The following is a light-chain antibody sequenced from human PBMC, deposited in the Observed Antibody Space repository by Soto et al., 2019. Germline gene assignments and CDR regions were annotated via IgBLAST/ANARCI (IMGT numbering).Light chain of an antibody. CDR2: EAA. V-gene: IGLV2-14*01. J-gene: IGLJ2*01. CDR3: TSHTSASTLV. CDR1: SDDIGANNY. Sequence: QSALTQPASVSGSPGQSITISCTGTSDDIGANNYVSWYQHHPGKAPKILIYEAANRPSGISHRFSGSKSGNTASLTISGLQAEDEADYFCTSHTSASTLVFGGGTKLTVL.